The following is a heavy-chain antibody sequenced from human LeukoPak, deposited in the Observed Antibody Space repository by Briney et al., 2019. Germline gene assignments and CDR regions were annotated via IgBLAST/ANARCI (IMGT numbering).Heavy chain of an antibody. J-gene: IGHJ6*02. CDR1: GGTFSSYA. CDR3: ASVYLHGMDV. CDR2: IIPIFGTA. D-gene: IGHD2-8*01. Sequence: GASVKVSCKASGGTFSSYAISWVRQAPGQGLEWMGGIIPIFGTANYAQKFQGRVTITADESTSTAYMELRSLRTEDTAVYYCASVYLHGMDVWGQGTTVTVSS. V-gene: IGHV1-69*13.